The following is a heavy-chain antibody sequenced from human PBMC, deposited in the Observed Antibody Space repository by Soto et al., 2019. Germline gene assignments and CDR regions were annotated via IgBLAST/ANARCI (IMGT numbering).Heavy chain of an antibody. Sequence: EAQLVESGGGLVQPGRSLRLSCVASGFTFDDYAIHWVRQAPGKGLEWVSGISWNGAATGYADSGKGRFTISRDNAKNVLYLQMSSLRTEDTAIYYCAKFPLYGAGFDCWGQGTLVTVSS. V-gene: IGHV3-9*01. J-gene: IGHJ4*02. CDR2: ISWNGAAT. CDR3: AKFPLYGAGFDC. D-gene: IGHD3-10*01. CDR1: GFTFDDYA.